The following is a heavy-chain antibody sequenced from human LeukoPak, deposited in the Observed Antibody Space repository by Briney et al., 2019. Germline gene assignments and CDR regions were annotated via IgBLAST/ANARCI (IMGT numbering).Heavy chain of an antibody. CDR3: ATTPHYEGGVFDI. J-gene: IGHJ3*02. Sequence: LSTSNYYWGWSRQPPGXGLEWIGSVYYTGRTYDNPSRKSRVTISEDTSKNQCSLKLNSVTAADTAVYYCATTPHYEGGVFDIWGQGTMVTVSS. CDR1: LSTSNYY. D-gene: IGHD3-16*01. CDR2: VYYTGRT. V-gene: IGHV4-39*01.